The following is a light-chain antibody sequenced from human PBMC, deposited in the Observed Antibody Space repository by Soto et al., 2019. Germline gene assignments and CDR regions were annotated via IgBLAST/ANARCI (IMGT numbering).Light chain of an antibody. CDR2: EDD. CDR1: NGSIATNY. V-gene: IGLV6-57*04. Sequence: NFMLTQQHSVSESPGKTVTISCTRSNGSIATNYMQWYQQRPDSAPTTVIYEDDQSPSGVPDRFSGSVDSSSNSASLTISGLKAEDEAGYYCQSYDSTTSWVFGGGTQLTVL. J-gene: IGLJ3*02. CDR3: QSYDSTTSWV.